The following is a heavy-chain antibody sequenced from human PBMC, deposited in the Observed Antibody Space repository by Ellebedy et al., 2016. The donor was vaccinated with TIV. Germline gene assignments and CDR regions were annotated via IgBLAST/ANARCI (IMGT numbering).Heavy chain of an antibody. V-gene: IGHV1-18*01. J-gene: IGHJ4*02. CDR2: INPYSGGT. CDR1: GYTFNIYG. D-gene: IGHD6-25*01. CDR3: ARIAAAGKRAFDF. Sequence: ASVKVSCXTSGYTFNIYGITWVRQAPGQGLEWVGWINPYSGGTNYAHEVQGRVTMTTDTSTSTAYMDLRSLRSDDTAIYYCARIAAAGKRAFDFWGQGTLVTVSP.